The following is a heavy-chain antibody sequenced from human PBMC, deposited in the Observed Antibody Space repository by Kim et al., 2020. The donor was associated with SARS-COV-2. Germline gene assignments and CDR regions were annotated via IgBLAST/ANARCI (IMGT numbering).Heavy chain of an antibody. CDR3: ATDGTGYSPMAGLVV. J-gene: IGHJ6*04. Sequence: ASVKVSCKASGYTLTELSMNWVRQAPGKGLEWMGAFDTDDGEPTYAQTFQGRVTMTEDTSTDTAYMELSSLRFEDTAVYYCATDGTGYSPMAGLVVWGNG. V-gene: IGHV1-24*01. CDR2: FDTDDGEP. D-gene: IGHD5-18*01. CDR1: GYTLTELS.